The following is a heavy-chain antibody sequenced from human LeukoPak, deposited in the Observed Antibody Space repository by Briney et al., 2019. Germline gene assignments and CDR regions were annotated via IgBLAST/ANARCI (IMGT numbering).Heavy chain of an antibody. V-gene: IGHV3-7*01. Sequence: PSETLSLTCIVSGGSISSSIYYWAWVRQAPGKGLEWVANIKFEGIEKYYVDSVKGRFTISGDNAKNSLYLQMNSLRAEDTAVYYCVRLDEAFDNWGQGTLVTVSS. J-gene: IGHJ4*02. D-gene: IGHD5-24*01. CDR3: VRLDEAFDN. CDR2: IKFEGIEK. CDR1: GGSISSSIYY.